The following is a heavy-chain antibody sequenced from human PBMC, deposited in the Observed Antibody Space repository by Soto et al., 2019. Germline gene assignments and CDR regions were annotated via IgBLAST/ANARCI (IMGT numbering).Heavy chain of an antibody. CDR1: GFTFSSYA. J-gene: IGHJ4*02. Sequence: PGGSLSLSCAASGFTFSSYAMSWVRQAPGKGLKWVSAISGSGGSTYYADSVKGLFTISRDNSKNTLYLQMNSLRAEDTAVYYCAEESRIAAPPRLPSSWGQGTLVTVSS. CDR2: ISGSGGST. CDR3: AEESRIAAPPRLPSS. V-gene: IGHV3-23*01. D-gene: IGHD6-6*01.